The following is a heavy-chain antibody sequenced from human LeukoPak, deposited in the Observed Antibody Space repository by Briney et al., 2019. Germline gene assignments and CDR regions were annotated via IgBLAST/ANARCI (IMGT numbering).Heavy chain of an antibody. Sequence: GGSLRLSCAASGFTFSSYAMHWVRQAPGKGLEWVAVISYDGNNKCYADPVKGRFTISRDNSKNTLYPQMNSLRAEDTAVYYCAREVGYYDSSGYYFDYWGQGTLVTVSS. CDR3: AREVGYYDSSGYYFDY. D-gene: IGHD3-22*01. J-gene: IGHJ4*02. CDR1: GFTFSSYA. V-gene: IGHV3-30-3*01. CDR2: ISYDGNNK.